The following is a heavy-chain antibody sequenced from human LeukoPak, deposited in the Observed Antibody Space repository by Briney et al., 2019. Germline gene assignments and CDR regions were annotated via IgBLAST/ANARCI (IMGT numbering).Heavy chain of an antibody. J-gene: IGHJ5*02. CDR1: GGSVSSSSYY. D-gene: IGHD6-6*01. V-gene: IGHV4-39*01. CDR2: IYYSGST. Sequence: SETLSLTCTVSGGSVSSSSYYWGWIRQPPGKGLEWIGSIYYSGSTYYNPSLNSRVTISVDTSKNQFSLKLSSVTAADTAVYYCAREYSSSPRFDPWGQGTLVTVSS. CDR3: AREYSSSPRFDP.